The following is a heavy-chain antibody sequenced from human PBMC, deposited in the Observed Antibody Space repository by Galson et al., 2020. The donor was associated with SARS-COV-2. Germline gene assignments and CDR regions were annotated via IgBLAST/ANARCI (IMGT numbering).Heavy chain of an antibody. J-gene: IGHJ4*02. D-gene: IGHD1-26*01. V-gene: IGHV3-74*01. CDR2: INSDGNNT. Sequence: GGTLRLSCAASGFTFSNYWMHWVRQAPGKGLVWVSRINSDGNNTSYADSVKGRFTITRDNAKNTLYLQMNSLRVEDTAVYYCTATRAYWGQGTLFPVSS. CDR1: GFTFSNYW. CDR3: TATRAY.